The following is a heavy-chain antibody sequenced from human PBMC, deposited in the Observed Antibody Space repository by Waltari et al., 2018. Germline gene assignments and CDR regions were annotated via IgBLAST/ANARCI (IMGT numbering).Heavy chain of an antibody. J-gene: IGHJ4*02. CDR1: GCPISSSSYY. Sequence: QLQLQESGPGLVKPSETLSLTCTVSGCPISSSSYYWGWIRQPPGKGLEWIGSIYYSGSTYYNPALKSRVTISVDTSKNQFSLKLSSVTAADTAVYYCARSRGGVVPAYWGQGTLVTVSS. CDR2: IYYSGST. V-gene: IGHV4-39*01. CDR3: ARSRGGVVPAY. D-gene: IGHD3-3*01.